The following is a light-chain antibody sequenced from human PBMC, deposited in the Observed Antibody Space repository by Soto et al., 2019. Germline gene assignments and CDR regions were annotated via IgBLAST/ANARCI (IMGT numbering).Light chain of an antibody. CDR2: AAS. CDR3: QQTSSNPRT. J-gene: IGKJ1*01. V-gene: IGKV1-39*01. CDR1: QTIVTY. Sequence: DIKMTQSPSSLSASVGDRVTITCRASQTIVTYLNWYQQKPGNAPKLLIYAASNLQNGVPSRFSGSGSGTDFTLTISSLQPEDFATYFCQQTSSNPRTFGQGTKVDIK.